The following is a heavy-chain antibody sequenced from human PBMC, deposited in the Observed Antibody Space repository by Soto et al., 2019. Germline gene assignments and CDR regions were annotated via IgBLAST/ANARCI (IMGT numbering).Heavy chain of an antibody. CDR2: IIPIFGTV. CDR3: AKGAVAGTPTSYYYYGMDV. D-gene: IGHD6-19*01. J-gene: IGHJ6*02. Sequence: QVQLLQSGAEVKKPGSSVRVSCEASGGTFRTYAISWVRQAPGQGLEWMGEIIPIFGTVNYAQKFQGRVTITEDESKTPVYMDLRSLRSEDTAVYYCAKGAVAGTPTSYYYYGMDVWGQGTTVTVSS. CDR1: GGTFRTYA. V-gene: IGHV1-69*12.